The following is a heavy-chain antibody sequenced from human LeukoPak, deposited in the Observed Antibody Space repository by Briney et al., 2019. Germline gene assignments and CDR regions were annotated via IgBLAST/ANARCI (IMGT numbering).Heavy chain of an antibody. Sequence: PSDTLSLTCTVSGGSITSYYWSWIRQPPGKELEWIAYIYYSGSTNYNPSLKSRVTISVDTSKNQFSLKLRSVTAADTAVYYCARHATENLGENRYSYYMDVWGKGTTVTVSS. CDR1: GGSITSYY. D-gene: IGHD1-14*01. J-gene: IGHJ6*03. CDR3: ARHATENLGENRYSYYMDV. CDR2: IYYSGST. V-gene: IGHV4-59*08.